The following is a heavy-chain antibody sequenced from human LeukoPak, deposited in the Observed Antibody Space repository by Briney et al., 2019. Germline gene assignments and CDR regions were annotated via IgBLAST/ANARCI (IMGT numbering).Heavy chain of an antibody. CDR3: ARDLGTIFGVVNYYYYYGMDV. CDR1: GYTFTGYY. Sequence: ASVKVSCKASGYTFTGYYMHWVRQAPGQGLEWMGIINPSGGSTSYAQKFQGRVTMTRDTSTSTVYMELSSLRSEDTAVYYCARDLGTIFGVVNYYYYYGMDVWGQGTTVTVSS. CDR2: INPSGGST. D-gene: IGHD3-3*01. V-gene: IGHV1-46*01. J-gene: IGHJ6*02.